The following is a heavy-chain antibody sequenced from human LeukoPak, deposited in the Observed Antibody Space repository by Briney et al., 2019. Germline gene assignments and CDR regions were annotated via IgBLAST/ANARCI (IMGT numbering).Heavy chain of an antibody. CDR3: ARVPLGRGDFDL. CDR2: IYYSGST. V-gene: IGHV4-59*01. CDR1: GGSISSYY. J-gene: IGHJ2*01. Sequence: PSETLSLTCTVSGGSISSYYWSWIRQPPGKGLEWIGYIYYSGSTNYNPSLKSRVTISVDTSKNQFSLKLSSVTAADTAVYYCARVPLGRGDFDLWGRGTLVTVSS. D-gene: IGHD3-10*01.